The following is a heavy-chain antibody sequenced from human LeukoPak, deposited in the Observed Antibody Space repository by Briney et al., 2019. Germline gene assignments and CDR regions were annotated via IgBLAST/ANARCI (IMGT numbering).Heavy chain of an antibody. CDR1: RYTLTELS. Sequence: ASVKVSCKVSRYTLTELSMHWVRQAPGKGLEWMGGFDPEDGETIYAQKFQGRVTMTEDTSTDTAYMELSSLRSEDTAVYYCATVPSIIAAAGTLYFDYWGQGTLVTVSS. D-gene: IGHD6-13*01. V-gene: IGHV1-24*01. J-gene: IGHJ4*02. CDR2: FDPEDGET. CDR3: ATVPSIIAAAGTLYFDY.